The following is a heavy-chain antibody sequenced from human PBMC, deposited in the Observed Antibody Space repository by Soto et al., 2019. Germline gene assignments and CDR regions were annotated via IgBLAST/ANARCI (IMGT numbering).Heavy chain of an antibody. J-gene: IGHJ6*03. Sequence: PGGSLRLSCAASAFTFSNYAMSWVRQAPGKGLEWVSTISGSGGSTYFADSVKGRFTISRDNSKNTLDLQMNSLRAEDTAVYYCARLRGGGYMDVWGKGTTVTVSS. V-gene: IGHV3-23*01. D-gene: IGHD3-16*01. CDR2: ISGSGGST. CDR1: AFTFSNYA. CDR3: ARLRGGGYMDV.